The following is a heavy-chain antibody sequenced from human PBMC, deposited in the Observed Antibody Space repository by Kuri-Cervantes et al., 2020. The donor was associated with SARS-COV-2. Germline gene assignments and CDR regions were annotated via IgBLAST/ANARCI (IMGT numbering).Heavy chain of an antibody. D-gene: IGHD1-26*01. CDR2: IIPISDIV. J-gene: IGHJ4*02. V-gene: IGHV1-69*04. Sequence: SVKVSCKASGATFSSYAISWVRQAPGQGLEWMGRIIPISDIVNYAQKFQGRVTITADKSTSTAYMELSSLRSEDTAVYYCARGPGGGATFDYWGQGTLVTVSS. CDR3: ARGPGGGATFDY. CDR1: GATFSSYA.